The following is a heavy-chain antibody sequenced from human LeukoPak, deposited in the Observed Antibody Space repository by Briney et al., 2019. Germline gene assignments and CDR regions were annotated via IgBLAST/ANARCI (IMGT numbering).Heavy chain of an antibody. Sequence: GRSLRLSCAASGFTFDDYAMHWVRQAPGKGLEWVSGISWNSGSIGYADSVKGRFTISRDNAKNSLYLQMNSLRAEDTALYYCAKDRGGGGFNFFDSWGQGTLVTVSS. CDR3: AKDRGGGGFNFFDS. D-gene: IGHD3-10*01. V-gene: IGHV3-9*01. J-gene: IGHJ4*02. CDR1: GFTFDDYA. CDR2: ISWNSGSI.